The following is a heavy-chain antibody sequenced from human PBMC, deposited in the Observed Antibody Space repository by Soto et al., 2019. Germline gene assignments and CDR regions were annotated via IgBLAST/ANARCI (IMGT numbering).Heavy chain of an antibody. CDR2: IKMKSEGATR. Sequence: EVKLVKSGGGLVTPGGSLRLSCAASGFTFSNAWMNWVRQAPGKGLEWVGLIKMKSEGATRHYAAPVNGRFTISRDDSKSTLYLQMSSLKTEDTAVYYCTTLGSHYYYHNFDVWGQGTMVTVSS. V-gene: IGHV3-15*07. CDR1: GFTFSNAW. CDR3: TTLGSHYYYHNFDV. J-gene: IGHJ6*02.